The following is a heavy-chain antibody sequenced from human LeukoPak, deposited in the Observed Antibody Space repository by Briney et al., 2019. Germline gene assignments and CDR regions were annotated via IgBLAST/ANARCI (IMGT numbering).Heavy chain of an antibody. J-gene: IGHJ4*02. D-gene: IGHD2-2*01. V-gene: IGHV4-31*03. Sequence: PSETLSLTCTVSGDSISSGGYYWSWIRQHPGKGLEWIGYIYYSGSTYYNPSLKSRVTISVDTSKNQFSLKLSSVTAADTAVYYCARDSRYCSSTSCPWGFDYWGQGTLVTVSS. CDR3: ARDSRYCSSTSCPWGFDY. CDR1: GDSISSGGYY. CDR2: IYYSGST.